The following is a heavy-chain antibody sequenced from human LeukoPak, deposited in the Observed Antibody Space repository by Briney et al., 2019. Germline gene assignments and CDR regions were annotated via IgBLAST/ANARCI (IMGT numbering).Heavy chain of an antibody. CDR1: GYIFTSYY. Sequence: ASVKVSCKASGYIFTSYYMHWVRQAPGQGLEWMGIIKPSGGSASYAQKFQGRVTMTRDMSTRTVYMELSSLRSEDTAVYYCARAGAESATEDWGQGTLVTVSS. V-gene: IGHV1-46*01. J-gene: IGHJ4*02. CDR3: ARAGAESATED. CDR2: IKPSGGSA. D-gene: IGHD2-21*02.